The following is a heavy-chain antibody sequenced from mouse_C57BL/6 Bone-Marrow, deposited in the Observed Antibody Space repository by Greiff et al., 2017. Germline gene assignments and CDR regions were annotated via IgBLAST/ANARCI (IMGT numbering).Heavy chain of an antibody. D-gene: IGHD2-4*01. CDR1: GFNIKNTY. CDR2: IDPANGNT. V-gene: IGHV14-3*01. Sequence: EVQLQQSVAELVRPGASVKLSCTASGFNIKNTYMHWVKQRPEQGLEWIGRIDPANGNTKYAPKFQGKATITADTSSNTACLQLTSLRSEDTALYYCARGGYYDYDENYWGQGTTLTVSS. J-gene: IGHJ2*01. CDR3: ARGGYYDYDENY.